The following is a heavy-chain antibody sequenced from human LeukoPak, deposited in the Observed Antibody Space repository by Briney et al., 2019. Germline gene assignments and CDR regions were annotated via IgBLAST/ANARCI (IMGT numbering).Heavy chain of an antibody. J-gene: IGHJ3*01. D-gene: IGHD3-22*01. CDR2: ISGSGGST. CDR1: GFTFSNYA. Sequence: PGGSLRLSCAASGFTFSNYAMTWVRQAPGKGLEWVSGISGSGGSTYYADSVKGRFTISRDNSKNALYLQMNSLRAEDTAVYYCARDPISSGAWGQGTMVTVSS. V-gene: IGHV3-23*01. CDR3: ARDPISSGA.